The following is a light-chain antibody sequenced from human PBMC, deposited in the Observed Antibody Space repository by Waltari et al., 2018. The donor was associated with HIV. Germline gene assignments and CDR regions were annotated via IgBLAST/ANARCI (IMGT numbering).Light chain of an antibody. V-gene: IGLV1-40*01. CDR1: TSHLGPNHD. J-gene: IGLJ3*02. CDR3: QSYDNTLSGSRV. Sequence: SVLMQPPSVSGAPGPRVTISCTGNTSHLGPNHDVHRYQHVQGTAPKLLIYGDSIRPSGVPDRFSGSKAGTSASLAITGLQAEDEGYYYCQSYDNTLSGSRVFGGGTKVTVL. CDR2: GDS.